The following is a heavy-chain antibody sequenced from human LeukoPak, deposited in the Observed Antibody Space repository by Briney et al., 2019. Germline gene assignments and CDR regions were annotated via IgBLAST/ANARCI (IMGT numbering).Heavy chain of an antibody. CDR2: INHSGST. Sequence: SETLSLTCAVYGGSFSGYYWSWIRQPPGKGLEWIGKINHSGSTNYNPSLKSRVTISVDTSKNQFSLKLSSVTAADTAVYYCARVLTSVAAPQEDAFDIWGQGTMVTVSS. J-gene: IGHJ3*02. D-gene: IGHD4-23*01. V-gene: IGHV4-34*01. CDR3: ARVLTSVAAPQEDAFDI. CDR1: GGSFSGYY.